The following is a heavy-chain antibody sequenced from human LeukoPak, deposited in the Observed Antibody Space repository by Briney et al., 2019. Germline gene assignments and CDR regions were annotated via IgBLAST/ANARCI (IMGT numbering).Heavy chain of an antibody. Sequence: ASVKVSCKASGYTFTSYDINWVRQATGQGLEWMGWMNPNSGNTGYAQKFQGRVTITRNTSISTAYMELSSLRSEDTAVYYCARESGSYYHPRRAFDIWGQGTMVTVSS. V-gene: IGHV1-8*03. CDR1: GYTFTSYD. CDR2: MNPNSGNT. J-gene: IGHJ3*02. CDR3: ARESGSYYHPRRAFDI. D-gene: IGHD1-26*01.